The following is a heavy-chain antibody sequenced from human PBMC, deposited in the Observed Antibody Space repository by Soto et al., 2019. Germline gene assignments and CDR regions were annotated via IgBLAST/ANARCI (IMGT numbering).Heavy chain of an antibody. CDR1: GFTFSIYG. V-gene: IGHV3-30*18. CDR2: ISYDGSNK. D-gene: IGHD6-19*01. Sequence: GGSLRLSCSASGFTFSIYGMHWFRQAPGKGLEWVAVISYDGSNKYYADSVKGRFTISRDNSKNTLYLQMNSLRAEDTAVYYCAKIAVAAPFDYWGQGTLVTVSS. CDR3: AKIAVAAPFDY. J-gene: IGHJ4*02.